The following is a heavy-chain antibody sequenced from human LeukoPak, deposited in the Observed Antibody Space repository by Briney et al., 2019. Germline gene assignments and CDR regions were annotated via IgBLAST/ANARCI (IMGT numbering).Heavy chain of an antibody. J-gene: IGHJ4*02. D-gene: IGHD6-19*01. Sequence: GGSLILSCAASGFTFSSYRMNWVRRAPGKGLEWVSSISSSSSYIYYADSVKGRFTISRDNAKNSLYLQMNSLRAEDTAVYYCAREGSGVAGHFDYWGQGTLVTVSS. V-gene: IGHV3-21*01. CDR3: AREGSGVAGHFDY. CDR1: GFTFSSYR. CDR2: ISSSSSYI.